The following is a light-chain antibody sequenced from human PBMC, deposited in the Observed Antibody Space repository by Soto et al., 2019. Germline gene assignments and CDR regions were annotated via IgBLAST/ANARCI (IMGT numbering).Light chain of an antibody. CDR3: QQYNNWPPGT. J-gene: IGKJ1*01. CDR2: GAS. Sequence: EIVMTQSPATLSVSPGERATLSCRASQSVSSNLAWYQQKPGQAPRLLIYGASTRATGIPARFSGSGSGTEFNLTISSLRPVYFAVYISQQYNNWPPGTFGQGTKVEIK. CDR1: QSVSSN. V-gene: IGKV3-15*01.